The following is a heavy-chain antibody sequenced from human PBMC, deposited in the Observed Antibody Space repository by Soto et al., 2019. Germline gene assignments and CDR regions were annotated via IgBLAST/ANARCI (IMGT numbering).Heavy chain of an antibody. Sequence: SDTLSLTCTVSGGSISSYYWSWIRQPAGKGLEWIGRIYTSGSTNYNPSLKSRVTMSVDTSKNQFSLKLSSVTAADTAVYYCARDWKWLGPPGNSGYYYYGRDAGGQGTTGTV. V-gene: IGHV4-4*07. J-gene: IGHJ6*02. CDR3: ARDWKWLGPPGNSGYYYYGRDA. CDR1: GGSISSYY. CDR2: IYTSGST. D-gene: IGHD6-19*01.